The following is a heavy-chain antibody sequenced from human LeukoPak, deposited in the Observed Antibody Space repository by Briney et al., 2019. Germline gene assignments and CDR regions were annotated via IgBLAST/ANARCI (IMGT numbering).Heavy chain of an antibody. CDR2: IYYSGST. D-gene: IGHD1-26*01. V-gene: IGHV4-59*11. CDR3: GRVGATGGEFDY. Sequence: SETLSLTCTVSGGSISSHYWSWIRQPPGKGLEWIGYIYYSGSTNYNPSLKSRVTISVDTSKNQFSLKLSSVTAADTAVYYCGRVGATGGEFDYWGQGTLVTVSS. J-gene: IGHJ4*02. CDR1: GGSISSHY.